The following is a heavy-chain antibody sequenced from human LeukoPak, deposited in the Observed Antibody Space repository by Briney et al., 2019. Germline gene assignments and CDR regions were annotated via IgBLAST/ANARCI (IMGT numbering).Heavy chain of an antibody. D-gene: IGHD7-27*01. V-gene: IGHV1-2*06. CDR3: ARDLPSTSNWELDY. J-gene: IGHJ4*02. CDR1: GYTFIDYY. Sequence: GASVKVSCKASGYTFIDYYIHWVRQAPGQGLEWMGRINPNIPNTDDTDYAQNFQCRVTMTRDTSISTAFMELSRLTSDDTAVYYCARDLPSTSNWELDYWGQGTLVTVSS. CDR2: INPNIPNTDDT.